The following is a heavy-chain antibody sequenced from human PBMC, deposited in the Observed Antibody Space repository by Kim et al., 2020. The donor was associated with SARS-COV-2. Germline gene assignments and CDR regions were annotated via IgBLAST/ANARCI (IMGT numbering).Heavy chain of an antibody. Sequence: SVKGRFTISRDNANNSLYLQMNSLRAEDTAVYYCARSTVTLNYYYYGMDVWGQGTTVTVSS. J-gene: IGHJ6*02. CDR3: ARSTVTLNYYYYGMDV. D-gene: IGHD4-4*01. V-gene: IGHV3-48*03.